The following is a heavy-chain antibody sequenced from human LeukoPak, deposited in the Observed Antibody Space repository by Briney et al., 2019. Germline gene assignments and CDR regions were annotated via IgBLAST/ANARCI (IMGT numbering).Heavy chain of an antibody. CDR2: IISIFGTA. CDR1: GGTFSSYA. J-gene: IGHJ4*02. D-gene: IGHD5-24*01. Sequence: SVKVSCKASGGTFSSYAISWVRQAPGQGLEWMGGIISIFGTANYAQKFQGRVTITADESTSTAYMELSSLRSEDTAVYYCARGVEMATIPCYFDYWGQGTLVTVSS. CDR3: ARGVEMATIPCYFDY. V-gene: IGHV1-69*13.